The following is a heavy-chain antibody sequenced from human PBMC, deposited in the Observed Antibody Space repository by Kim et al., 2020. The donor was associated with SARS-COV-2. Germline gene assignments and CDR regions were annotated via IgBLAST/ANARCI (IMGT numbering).Heavy chain of an antibody. CDR2: IYYSGST. V-gene: IGHV4-59*13. Sequence: SETLSLTCTVSGGSISSYYWSWIRQPPGKGLEWIGYIYYSGSTNYNPSLKSRVTISVDTSKNQFSLKLSSVTAADTAVYYCARGDYSSSPFDYWGQGTLV. D-gene: IGHD6-6*01. CDR1: GGSISSYY. CDR3: ARGDYSSSPFDY. J-gene: IGHJ4*02.